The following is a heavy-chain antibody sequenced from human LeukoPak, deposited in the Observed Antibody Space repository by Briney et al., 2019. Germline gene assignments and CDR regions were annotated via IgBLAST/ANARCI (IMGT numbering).Heavy chain of an antibody. CDR2: ISGSGGST. CDR3: ARGMYYYGSGSYYTDY. J-gene: IGHJ4*02. Sequence: GGSLRLSCAVSGFTFSSNWMSWVRQAPGKGLEWVSAISGSGGSTYYADSVKGRFTISRDNSKNTLYLQMNSLRAEDTAVYYCARGMYYYGSGSYYTDYWGQGTLVTVSS. D-gene: IGHD3-10*01. CDR1: GFTFSSNW. V-gene: IGHV3-23*01.